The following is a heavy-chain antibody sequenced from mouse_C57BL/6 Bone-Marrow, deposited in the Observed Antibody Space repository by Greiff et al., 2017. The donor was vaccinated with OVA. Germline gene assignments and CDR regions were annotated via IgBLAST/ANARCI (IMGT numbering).Heavy chain of an antibody. Sequence: EVQVVESGEGLVKPGGSLKLSCAASGFTFSSYAMSWVRQTPEKRLEWVAYISSGGDYIYYADTVKGRFTISRDNARNTLYRQMSSLKSEDTAMYYCTRSDSSGSPVWFDYWGQGTTLTVSS. J-gene: IGHJ2*01. D-gene: IGHD3-2*02. CDR3: TRSDSSGSPVWFDY. CDR2: ISSGGDYI. V-gene: IGHV5-9-1*02. CDR1: GFTFSSYA.